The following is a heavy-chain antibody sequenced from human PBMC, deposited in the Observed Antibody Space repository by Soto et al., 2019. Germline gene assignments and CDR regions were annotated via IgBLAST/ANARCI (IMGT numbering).Heavy chain of an antibody. CDR1: GFTFSSYA. D-gene: IGHD6-6*01. Sequence: EVQVLESGGGLVQPGGSLRLSCAASGFTFSSYAMSWVRQAPGKGLEWVSAISGSSSRTYYADSVKGRFTISRDNSKNTLSLQMNSLRADDTAVYYCAKKFDSSSPSFDYWGQGTLVTVSS. CDR3: AKKFDSSSPSFDY. CDR2: ISGSSSRT. J-gene: IGHJ4*02. V-gene: IGHV3-23*01.